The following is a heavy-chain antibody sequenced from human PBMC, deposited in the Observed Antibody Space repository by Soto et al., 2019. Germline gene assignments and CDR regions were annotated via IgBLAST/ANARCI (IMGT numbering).Heavy chain of an antibody. CDR2: ISPYNGDT. V-gene: IGHV1-18*01. CDR3: AGVPAYRPEDQ. Sequence: QIPLVQSGPEVKEPGASVKVSCKAFGYTFKTYGIVWVRQAPGQGLEWMGWISPYNGDTLYAKNVLGRVTLTTDTPTLTAYIEMRSLRSDDTTVYYCAGVPAYRPEDQWCQGTLVTVSS. J-gene: IGHJ4*02. D-gene: IGHD3-16*02. CDR1: GYTFKTYG.